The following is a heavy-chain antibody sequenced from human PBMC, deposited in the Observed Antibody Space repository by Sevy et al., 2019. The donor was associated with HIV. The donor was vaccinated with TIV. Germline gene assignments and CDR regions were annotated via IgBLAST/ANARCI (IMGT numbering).Heavy chain of an antibody. CDR1: GYTLTELS. J-gene: IGHJ4*02. V-gene: IGHV1-24*01. CDR3: AMGPETGTVYYFDY. CDR2: FDPEDGET. Sequence: ASVKVSCKVSGYTLTELSMHWVRQAPGKGLEWMGGFDPEDGETIYAQKSQGRVTMTEDTSTDTAYMELSSLRSEDTAVYYCAMGPETGTVYYFDYWGQGTLVTVSS. D-gene: IGHD1-1*01.